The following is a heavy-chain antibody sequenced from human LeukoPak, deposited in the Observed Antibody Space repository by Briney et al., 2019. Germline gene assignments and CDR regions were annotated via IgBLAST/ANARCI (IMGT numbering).Heavy chain of an antibody. J-gene: IGHJ4*02. CDR1: GGSISSSNW. CDR3: ARSGGKYYYGSGSSDY. Sequence: SGTLSLTCAVSGGSISSSNWWSWVRQPPGKGLEWIGEIYHSGSTNYNPSLKSRVTISADKSKNQFSLKLSSVTAADTAVYYCARSGGKYYYGSGSSDYWGQGTLVTVSS. CDR2: IYHSGST. D-gene: IGHD3-10*01. V-gene: IGHV4-4*02.